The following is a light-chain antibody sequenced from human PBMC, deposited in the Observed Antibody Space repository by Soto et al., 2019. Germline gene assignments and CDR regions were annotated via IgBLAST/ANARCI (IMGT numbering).Light chain of an antibody. CDR2: DAS. CDR3: QQRGNWPLT. Sequence: IVLTQSPATLSLSPGERVTLSCRASQSVSSYLAWYQQKPGQAPRLLIYDASNRATGIPARFSGSVSGTDFALTISSLEPEDFTVYYCQQRGNWPLTFGGGTKV. V-gene: IGKV3-11*01. CDR1: QSVSSY. J-gene: IGKJ4*01.